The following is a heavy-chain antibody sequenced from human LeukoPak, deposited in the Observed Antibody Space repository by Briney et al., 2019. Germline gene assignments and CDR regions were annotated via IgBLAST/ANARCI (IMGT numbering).Heavy chain of an antibody. CDR3: AREGVAAADTYFDY. CDR2: INSDGSST. J-gene: IGHJ4*02. CDR1: GFTFSSYW. Sequence: PGGSLRLSCAASGFTFSSYWMHWVRQAPGKGLVWVSRINSDGSSTSYADSVKGRFTIPRDNAKNTLYLQMNSLRAEDTAVYYCAREGVAAADTYFDYWGQGTLVTVSS. V-gene: IGHV3-74*01. D-gene: IGHD6-13*01.